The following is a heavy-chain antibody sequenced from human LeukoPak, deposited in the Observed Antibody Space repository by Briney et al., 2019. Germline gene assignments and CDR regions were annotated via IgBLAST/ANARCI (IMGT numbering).Heavy chain of an antibody. CDR3: AKEGYGSSWNADFDY. CDR1: GFTFSSYA. Sequence: PGGSLRLSCAASGFTFSSYAMSWVRQAPGKGLEWVSAISGNGRTTYYADSVKGRFTISRDNSKNTLYLQMNSLRAEDMAAYYCAKEGYGSSWNADFDYWGQGTLVTVSS. J-gene: IGHJ4*02. D-gene: IGHD6-13*01. V-gene: IGHV3-23*01. CDR2: ISGNGRTT.